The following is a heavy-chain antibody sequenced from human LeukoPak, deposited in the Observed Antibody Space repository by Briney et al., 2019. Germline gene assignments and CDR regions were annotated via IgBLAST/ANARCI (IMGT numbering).Heavy chain of an antibody. CDR3: AKVTFEGVDP. V-gene: IGHV3-23*01. Sequence: PGGSLRLSCAASGFTFSSYVMSWVRQAPGKGLEWVSGISGSGGRTYYADSVKGRFTISRDNSKNTLYLQMNSLRAEDTALYYCAKVTFEGVDPWGQGTLVTVDS. CDR2: ISGSGGRT. D-gene: IGHD2/OR15-2a*01. J-gene: IGHJ5*02. CDR1: GFTFSSYV.